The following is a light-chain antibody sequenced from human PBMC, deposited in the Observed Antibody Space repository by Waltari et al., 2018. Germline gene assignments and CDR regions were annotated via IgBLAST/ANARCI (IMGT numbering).Light chain of an antibody. V-gene: IGKV3-15*01. J-gene: IGKJ4*01. CDR3: QQYNNWPPLT. Sequence: EIVMTQTPATLSVSPGESATLSCRASQSVSSNIAWYQQKPGQAPRLLIYDASTRDTGIPDRFSGSGSGTEFTLTISSLQSEDFAFYYCQQYNNWPPLTFGGGTKVEIK. CDR2: DAS. CDR1: QSVSSN.